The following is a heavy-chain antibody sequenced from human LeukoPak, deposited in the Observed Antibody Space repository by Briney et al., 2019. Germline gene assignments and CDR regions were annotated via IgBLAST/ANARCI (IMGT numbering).Heavy chain of an antibody. Sequence: SETLSLTCAVYGGSFSGYYWSWIRQPPGKGLEWIGEINHSGSTNYNPSLKSRVTISVDTSKNQFSLKLSSVTAADTAVYYRARSPGQWLEPYFDYWGQGTLVTVSS. CDR1: GGSFSGYY. J-gene: IGHJ4*02. V-gene: IGHV4-34*01. CDR2: INHSGST. CDR3: ARSPGQWLEPYFDY. D-gene: IGHD6-19*01.